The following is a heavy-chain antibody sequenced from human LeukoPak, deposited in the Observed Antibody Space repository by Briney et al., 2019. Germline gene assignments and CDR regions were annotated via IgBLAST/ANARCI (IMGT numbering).Heavy chain of an antibody. CDR2: ISSSSSTI. CDR1: GFTFSSYS. J-gene: IGHJ4*02. V-gene: IGHV3-48*04. CDR3: ANEQAGGPFDY. D-gene: IGHD3-10*01. Sequence: TGGSLRLSCAASGFTFSSYSMNWVRQAPGKGLEWVSYISSSSSTIYYADSVKGRFTISRDNAKNSLYLQMNSLRAEDTAVYYCANEQAGGPFDYWGQGTLVTVSS.